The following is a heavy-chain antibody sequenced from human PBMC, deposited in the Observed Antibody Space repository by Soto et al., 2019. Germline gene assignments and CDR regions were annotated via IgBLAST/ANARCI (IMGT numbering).Heavy chain of an antibody. J-gene: IGHJ4*02. D-gene: IGHD3-22*01. Sequence: QVQLVQSGAEVKKPGSSVKVSCKASGGTFSSYTISWVRQAPGQGLEWMGRIIPILGIANYAQNFQARVTITADKSTSPAYMELSSLGSEDTAVYYCARVTLGYDRYFDYWGQGTLVTVSS. V-gene: IGHV1-69*02. CDR1: GGTFSSYT. CDR3: ARVTLGYDRYFDY. CDR2: IIPILGIA.